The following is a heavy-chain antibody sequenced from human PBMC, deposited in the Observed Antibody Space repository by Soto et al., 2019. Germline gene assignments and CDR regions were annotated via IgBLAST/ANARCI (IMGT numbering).Heavy chain of an antibody. D-gene: IGHD6-13*01. CDR2: INPNSGGT. CDR1: GYTFTGYY. J-gene: IGHJ6*02. CDR3: ARGIAAAAARGMDV. V-gene: IGHV1-2*04. Sequence: ASVKVSCKASGYTFTGYYMHWVQQAPGQGLEWMGWINPNSGGTNYAQKFQGWVTMTRDTSISTAYMELSRLRSDDTAVYYCARGIAAAAARGMDVCGQGTTVTVSS.